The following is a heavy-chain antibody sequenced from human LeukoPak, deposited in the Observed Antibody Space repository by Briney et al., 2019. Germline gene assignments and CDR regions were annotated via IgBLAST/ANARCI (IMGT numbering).Heavy chain of an antibody. D-gene: IGHD5-18*01. CDR3: ARDTAMVHYYYYYYMDV. CDR2: ISSSGSTI. J-gene: IGHJ6*03. CDR1: GFTFSDYY. V-gene: IGHV3-11*04. Sequence: PGGPLRLSCAASGFTFSDYYMSWIRQAPGKGLEWVSYISSSGSTIYYADSVKGRFTISRDNAKNSLYLQMNSLRAEDTAVYYCARDTAMVHYYYYYYMDVWGKGTTVTVSS.